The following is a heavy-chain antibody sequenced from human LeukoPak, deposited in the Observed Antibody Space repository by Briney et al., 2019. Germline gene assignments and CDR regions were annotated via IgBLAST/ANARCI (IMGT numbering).Heavy chain of an antibody. CDR3: ARDPPQDY. CDR1: GFIFTNYF. J-gene: IGHJ4*02. CDR2: IKHDGSEK. V-gene: IGHV3-7*01. Sequence: GGSLRLSCAASGFIFTNYFMSWVRQAPGKGLEWVASIKHDGSEKYYVDSVKGRFTISRDNSKNTLYLQMNSLRAEDTAVYYCARDPPQDYWGQGTLVTVSS.